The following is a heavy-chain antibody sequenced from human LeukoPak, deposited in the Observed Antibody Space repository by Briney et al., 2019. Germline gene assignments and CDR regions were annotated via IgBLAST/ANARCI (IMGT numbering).Heavy chain of an antibody. CDR2: INPNSGGT. J-gene: IGHJ4*02. V-gene: IGHV1-2*02. CDR1: GYTFTGYY. Sequence: ASVKVSCRASGYTFTGYYMHWVRQAPGQGLEWMGWINPNSGGTNYAQKFQGRVTMTRDTSISTAYMELSRLRSDDTAVYYCARDFPRAARAFDYWGQGTLVTVSS. D-gene: IGHD5-18*01. CDR3: ARDFPRAARAFDY.